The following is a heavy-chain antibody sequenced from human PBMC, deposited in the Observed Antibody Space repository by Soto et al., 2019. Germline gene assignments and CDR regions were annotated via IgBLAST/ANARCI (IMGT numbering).Heavy chain of an antibody. CDR2: ILDTGTTV. D-gene: IGHD3-10*01. V-gene: IGHV3-23*01. CDR3: VKNSGWFNA. Sequence: VGSLRLSCAASGFPFSSTDMSWVRQAPGKGLEWVSTILDTGTTVFYADSVKGRFTVSRDSSNNTLYVQMNNLRADDTAVYYCVKNSGWFNAWGQGALVTVSS. CDR1: GFPFSSTD. J-gene: IGHJ5*02.